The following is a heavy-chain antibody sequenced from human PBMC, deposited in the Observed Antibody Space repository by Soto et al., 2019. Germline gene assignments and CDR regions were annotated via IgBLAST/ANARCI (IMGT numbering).Heavy chain of an antibody. V-gene: IGHV4-59*01. CDR1: GGSISSYY. CDR3: ARVPSGGSRNWFDP. CDR2: IYYSGST. J-gene: IGHJ5*02. Sequence: SQTLSLTCTVSGGSISSYYWSWIRQPPGKGLEWIGYIYYSGSTNYNPSLKSRVTISVDTSKNQFSLKLSSVTAADTAVYYCARVPSGGSRNWFDPWGQGTLVTVSS.